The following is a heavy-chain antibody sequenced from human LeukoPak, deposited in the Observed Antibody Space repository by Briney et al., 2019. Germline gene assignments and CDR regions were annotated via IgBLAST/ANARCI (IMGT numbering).Heavy chain of an antibody. V-gene: IGHV1-2*02. D-gene: IGHD2-21*02. CDR1: GYTFTGYY. CDR2: INVNSGGT. CDR3: ARDPPTEGWDFDL. J-gene: IGHJ2*01. Sequence: VASVKVPCKASGYTFTGYYMHWVRQAPGQGLEWMGWINVNSGGTRYAQKFQGRVTVTRDTSISTAYMEVSRLRSDDMAVYYCARDPPTEGWDFDLWGRGTLVTVSS.